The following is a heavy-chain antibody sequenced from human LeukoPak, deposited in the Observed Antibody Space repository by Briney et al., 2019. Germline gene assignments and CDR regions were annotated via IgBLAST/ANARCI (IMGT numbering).Heavy chain of an antibody. CDR3: ATSAYYYYMDV. V-gene: IGHV4-59*11. CDR1: GGSINSHY. CDR2: IYYSGST. Sequence: SETLSLTCTVSGGSINSHYWSWIRQPPGEGLEWIGYIYYSGSTNYNPSLKSRVTISVDTSKNQFSLNLTSVTAADTAVYYCATSAYYYYMDVLGKGTTVTVSS. J-gene: IGHJ6*03.